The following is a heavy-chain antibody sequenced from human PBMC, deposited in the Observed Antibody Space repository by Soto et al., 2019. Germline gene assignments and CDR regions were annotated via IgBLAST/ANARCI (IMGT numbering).Heavy chain of an antibody. D-gene: IGHD3-16*01. Sequence: QVQLVQSGAEVRKPGASVKVSCKASGYTFTNFGIRWVRQAPGQGLEWMGWIRAYNVNTNYAPKFQGRVTMTTDTSTSTAYMEVRRLIIHDTAVYYCARGGPPIDYWAQGPLVTVSS. V-gene: IGHV1-18*01. J-gene: IGHJ4*02. CDR2: IRAYNVNT. CDR1: GYTFTNFG. CDR3: ARGGPPIDY.